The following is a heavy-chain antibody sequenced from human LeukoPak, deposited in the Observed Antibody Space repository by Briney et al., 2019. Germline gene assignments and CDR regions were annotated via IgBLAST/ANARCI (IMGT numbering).Heavy chain of an antibody. J-gene: IGHJ6*03. CDR1: GGSISSYY. V-gene: IGHV4-59*01. CDR3: ARGPTVRDMHV. D-gene: IGHD4-11*01. CDR2: IYYSGST. Sequence: SETLSFTCTVSGGSISSYYWSWIRQPPGKGLEWIGYIYYSGSTNYNPSLKSRVTISVDTSKNQFSLKLNSVTAADTAVYYCARGPTVRDMHVWGKGTTVTVSS.